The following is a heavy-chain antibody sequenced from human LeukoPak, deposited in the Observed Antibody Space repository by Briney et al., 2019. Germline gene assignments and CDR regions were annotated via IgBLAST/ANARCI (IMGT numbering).Heavy chain of an antibody. CDR1: GFTFSSYG. CDR3: ARDMRDGYNYYFDY. Sequence: GRSLRLSCAASGFTFSSYGMHWVRQAPGKGLEWVAVIWYDGSNKYYADSVKGRFTISRDNSKNTLYLQMDSLRAEDTAVYYCARDMRDGYNYYFDYWGQGTLVTVSS. V-gene: IGHV3-33*01. CDR2: IWYDGSNK. J-gene: IGHJ4*02. D-gene: IGHD5-24*01.